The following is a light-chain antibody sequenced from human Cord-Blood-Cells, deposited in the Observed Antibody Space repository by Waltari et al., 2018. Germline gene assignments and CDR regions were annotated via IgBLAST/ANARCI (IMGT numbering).Light chain of an antibody. CDR2: EDN. CDR3: QSYDSSNPYVV. Sequence: NFMLTQPHPVSESPGKTVTTSCTRSSGSIASNHVQWYHQRPGSAPTTVIYEDNQRPSGVPDRFSGSIDSSSNSASLTISGLKTEDEADYYCQSYDSSNPYVVFGGGTKLTVL. CDR1: SGSIASNH. V-gene: IGLV6-57*03. J-gene: IGLJ2*01.